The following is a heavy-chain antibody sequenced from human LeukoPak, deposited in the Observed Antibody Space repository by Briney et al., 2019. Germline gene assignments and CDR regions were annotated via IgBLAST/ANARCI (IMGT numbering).Heavy chain of an antibody. CDR2: ISGSGGST. D-gene: IGHD1-26*01. CDR3: AKDVGVGARTWYYYYGMDV. V-gene: IGHV3-23*01. J-gene: IGHJ6*02. Sequence: GGSLRLSCAASGFIFSSYAMSWVRQAPGKGLEWVSAISGSGGSTYYADSVKGRFTISRDNSKNTLYLQMNSLRAEDTAVYYCAKDVGVGARTWYYYYGMDVWGQGTTVTVSS. CDR1: GFIFSSYA.